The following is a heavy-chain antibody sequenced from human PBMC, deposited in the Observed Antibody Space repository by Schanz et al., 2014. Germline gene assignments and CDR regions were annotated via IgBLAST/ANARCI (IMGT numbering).Heavy chain of an antibody. J-gene: IGHJ4*02. CDR3: ARGGPAYYFDD. Sequence: EVQLLESGGGLVQPGGSLRLSCAASGFSVGNKYMNWVRQAPGKGLEWVSFIYIGGNTYYADSVKGRFTISRDNSKNTVYIQMNSLRAEDTAVYYCARGGPAYYFDDWGQGTPITVSS. CDR1: GFSVGNKY. V-gene: IGHV3-66*01. CDR2: IYIGGNT.